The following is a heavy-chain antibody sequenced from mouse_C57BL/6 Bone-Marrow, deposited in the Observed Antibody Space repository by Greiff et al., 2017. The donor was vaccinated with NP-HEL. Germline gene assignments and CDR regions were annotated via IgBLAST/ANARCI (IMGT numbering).Heavy chain of an antibody. CDR1: GFTFSDYY. CDR3: ARKDYDDAMDY. J-gene: IGHJ4*01. Sequence: EVKLMESEGGLVQPGSSMKLSCTASGFTFSDYYMAWVRQVPEKGLEWVANINYDGSSTYYLDSLKSRFIISRDNAKNILYLQMSSLKSEDTATYYCARKDYDDAMDYWGQGTSVTVSS. D-gene: IGHD2-4*01. CDR2: INYDGSST. V-gene: IGHV5-16*01.